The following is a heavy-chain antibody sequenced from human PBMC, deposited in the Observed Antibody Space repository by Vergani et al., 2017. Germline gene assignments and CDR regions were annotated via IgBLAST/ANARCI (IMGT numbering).Heavy chain of an antibody. CDR2: ISGRGGST. V-gene: IGHV3-23*01. J-gene: IGHJ3*02. CDR3: AKALYCSGGSWYSVPDAFDI. CDR1: GFTFSSYA. Sequence: EVQLLDSGGGLVQPGGSLRLSCAASGFTFSSYAMSWVRQAPGQWPEWVSAISGRGGSTYYADSGQGRFTISRDNSKNTLYLQMNSLRAEDTAVYYCAKALYCSGGSWYSVPDAFDIWGQGTMVTVSS. D-gene: IGHD2-15*01.